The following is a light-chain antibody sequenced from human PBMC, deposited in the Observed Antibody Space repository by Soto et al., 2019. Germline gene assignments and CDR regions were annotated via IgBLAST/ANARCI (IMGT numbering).Light chain of an antibody. Sequence: QSALTQPPSASGSPGQSVTISCTGTSSDVGGYNYVSWYQQYPGRAPKLMIYEVTKRPSGVPDRFSGSKSGNTASLTVSGLQAEDAADYYCSSYAASNNFYFVFGGGTKVTVL. CDR3: SSYAASNNFYFV. J-gene: IGLJ3*02. CDR1: SSDVGGYNY. V-gene: IGLV2-8*01. CDR2: EVT.